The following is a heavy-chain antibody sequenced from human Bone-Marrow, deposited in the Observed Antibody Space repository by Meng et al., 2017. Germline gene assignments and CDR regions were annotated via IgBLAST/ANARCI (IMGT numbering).Heavy chain of an antibody. J-gene: IGHJ3*02. CDR3: AREGGIAVAGSGSEDAFDI. CDR1: GGSISSGSYY. D-gene: IGHD6-19*01. V-gene: IGHV4-61*02. Sequence: SETLSLTCTVSGGSISSGSYYWSWIRQPAGKGLEWIGRIYTSGSTNYNPSLKSRVTISVDTSKNQFSLKLSSVTAADTAVYYCAREGGIAVAGSGSEDAFDIWGQGTMVTVS. CDR2: IYTSGST.